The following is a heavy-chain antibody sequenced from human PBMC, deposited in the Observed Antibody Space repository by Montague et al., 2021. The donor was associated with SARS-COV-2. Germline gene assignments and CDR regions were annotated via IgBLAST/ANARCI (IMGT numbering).Heavy chain of an antibody. CDR1: GGSFSGYS. CDR3: WVVPAGIPKGPNFYYMDV. CDR2: IYHSGST. D-gene: IGHD2-2*02. V-gene: IGHV4-34*03. Sequence: SETLSLTCAVYGGSFSGYSWSWIRQPPGKGLEWIGQIYHSGSTNYNPSPKIRVTISVDTSKYQISLTLSSVSAADTALSYCWVVPAGIPKGPNFYYMDVWGKGTTVTVSS. J-gene: IGHJ6*03.